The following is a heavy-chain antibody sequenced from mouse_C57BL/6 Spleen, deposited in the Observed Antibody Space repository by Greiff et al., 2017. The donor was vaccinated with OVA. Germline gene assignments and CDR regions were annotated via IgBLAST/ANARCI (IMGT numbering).Heavy chain of an antibody. CDR2: IHPNSGST. Sequence: QVQLQQPGAELVKPGASVKLSCKASGYTFTSYWMHWVKQRPGQGLEWIGMIHPNSGSTNYNEKFKSKATLTVDKSASTAYMQLSSLTSEDSAVYYCARGEDYGYDRYFDVWGTGTTVTVSS. V-gene: IGHV1-64*01. CDR1: GYTFTSYW. J-gene: IGHJ1*03. CDR3: ARGEDYGYDRYFDV. D-gene: IGHD2-2*01.